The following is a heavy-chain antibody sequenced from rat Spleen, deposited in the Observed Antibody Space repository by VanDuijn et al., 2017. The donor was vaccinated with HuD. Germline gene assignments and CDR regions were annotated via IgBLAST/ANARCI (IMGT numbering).Heavy chain of an antibody. V-gene: IGHV3-3*01. J-gene: IGHJ4*01. D-gene: IGHD1-4*01. CDR3: ARGAGYVLDA. CDR1: GFSITTHY. Sequence: EVQLQESGPGLVKPSQSLSLTCSVTGFSITTHYWDWIRKFPGNKLEWMGYINSAGSTNYNPSLKSRISITRDTSQNQFFLQLNSVTTEDTATYYCARGAGYVLDAWGQGASVTVSS. CDR2: INSAGST.